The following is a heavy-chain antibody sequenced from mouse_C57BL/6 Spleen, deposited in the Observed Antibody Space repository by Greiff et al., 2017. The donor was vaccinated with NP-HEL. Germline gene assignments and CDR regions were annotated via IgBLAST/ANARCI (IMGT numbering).Heavy chain of an antibody. D-gene: IGHD3-2*02. CDR1: GYSITSGYS. CDR3: ARESTAQATDYFDY. CDR2: ISYDRSN. V-gene: IGHV3-6*01. J-gene: IGHJ2*01. Sequence: DVQLQESGPGLVKPSQTLSLTCSVTGYSITSGYSWNWIRPFPGNKLEWMDYISYDRSNNYNPSLKNLISITRDTAQKQFFRKLNAVTTEDTATYYCARESTAQATDYFDYWGQGTTLTVSS.